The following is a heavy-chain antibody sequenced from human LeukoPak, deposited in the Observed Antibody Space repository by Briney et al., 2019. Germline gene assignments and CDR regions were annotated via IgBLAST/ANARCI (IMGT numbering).Heavy chain of an antibody. V-gene: IGHV5-51*01. Sequence: GESLKISCKGSGWRFTNYWIGWVRQMPGKGLEWMGIIYPGDSETRYSPPFQGQVTVSADKSINTAYLQWSSLKASDTAMYYCARALVYTTPYFDYWGQGTLVTVSS. CDR1: GWRFTNYW. CDR2: IYPGDSET. CDR3: ARALVYTTPYFDY. D-gene: IGHD2-8*01. J-gene: IGHJ4*02.